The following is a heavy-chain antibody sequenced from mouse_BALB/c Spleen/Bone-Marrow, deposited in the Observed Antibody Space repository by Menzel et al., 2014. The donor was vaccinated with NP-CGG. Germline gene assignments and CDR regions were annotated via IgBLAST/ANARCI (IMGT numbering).Heavy chain of an antibody. CDR3: ARFPMDY. V-gene: IGHV7-3*02. Sequence: EVMLVESEGGLVQPGGSLRLSCTTSGFTFTDYYMSWVRQPPGKALEWLAFIRNKAYGYTTEYSASVRGRFTISRDNSQSILYLQMNTLRAEDSATYYCARFPMDYWGQGTSVTVSS. CDR1: GFTFTDYY. J-gene: IGHJ4*01. CDR2: IRNKAYGYTT.